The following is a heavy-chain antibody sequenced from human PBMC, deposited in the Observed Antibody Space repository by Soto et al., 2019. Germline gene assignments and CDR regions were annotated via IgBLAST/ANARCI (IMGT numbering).Heavy chain of an antibody. CDR1: GFTLSDFA. Sequence: QVQLVESGGGVVQPGRSLRLSCAASGFTLSDFAMHWVRKAPGKGLEWVALISNDGGNEHYGDSVKGRFTISRDNSKHMLYLQVTSLRVEDTAVYYCARAAPGMDVWGQGTTVTVSS. CDR3: ARAAPGMDV. V-gene: IGHV3-30-3*01. CDR2: ISNDGGNE. J-gene: IGHJ6*02.